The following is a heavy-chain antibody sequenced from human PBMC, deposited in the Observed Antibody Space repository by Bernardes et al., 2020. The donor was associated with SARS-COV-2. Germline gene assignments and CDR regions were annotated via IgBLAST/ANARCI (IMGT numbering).Heavy chain of an antibody. V-gene: IGHV3-23*01. CDR2: ISGSGGNT. D-gene: IGHD3-22*01. Sequence: GGSLRLSRVASGFMFTNFAMSWVRQAPGKGLEWVSGISGSGGNTYYADSVKGRFTISKDNSKNTVYLQMNSLRAEDTAIYYCAKDGIFVYYDSTGYPPNYWGLGTLVTVSS. CDR3: AKDGIFVYYDSTGYPPNY. CDR1: GFMFTNFA. J-gene: IGHJ4*02.